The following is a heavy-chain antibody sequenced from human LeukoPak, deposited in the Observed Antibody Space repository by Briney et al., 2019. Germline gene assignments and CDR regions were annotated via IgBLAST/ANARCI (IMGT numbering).Heavy chain of an antibody. Sequence: ASVKVSCKASGYTSTGYYMHWVRQAPGQGLEWMGWINPNSGGTNYAQKFQGRVTMTRDTSISTAYMELSRLRSDDTAVYYCARGLRYFDWLLPYYFDYWGQGTLVTVSS. CDR2: INPNSGGT. CDR1: GYTSTGYY. D-gene: IGHD3-9*01. CDR3: ARGLRYFDWLLPYYFDY. V-gene: IGHV1-2*02. J-gene: IGHJ4*02.